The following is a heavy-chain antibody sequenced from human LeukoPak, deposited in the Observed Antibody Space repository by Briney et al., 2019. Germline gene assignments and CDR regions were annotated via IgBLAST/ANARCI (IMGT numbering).Heavy chain of an antibody. V-gene: IGHV1-18*01. D-gene: IGHD3-3*01. CDR3: ARTRRYDFWSGYYTGKESDWFDP. J-gene: IGHJ5*02. CDR1: GYTFTSYA. CDR2: ISAYNGNT. Sequence: ASVKLSCKASGYTFTSYAMHWVRQAPGQGLEWMGWISAYNGNTNYAQKFQGRVTMTTDTSTSTAYMELRSLRSDDTAVYYCARTRRYDFWSGYYTGKESDWFDPWGQGTLVTVSS.